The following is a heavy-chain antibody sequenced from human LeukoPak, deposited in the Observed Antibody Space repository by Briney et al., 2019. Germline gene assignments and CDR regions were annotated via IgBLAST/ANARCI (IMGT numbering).Heavy chain of an antibody. J-gene: IGHJ6*02. CDR3: ARVRSHRMIRYYYYGMDV. Sequence: SQTLSLTCAVSGGSISSSNWWCWVRQPPGMGLEWIGAIYHSGSTNYNPSLKSRATISADKSKHQFSLKLTSVTAADTSVSYCARVRSHRMIRYYYYGMDVWGQGNTVTVSS. CDR2: IYHSGST. V-gene: IGHV4-4*02. CDR1: GGSISSSNW. D-gene: IGHD1-14*01.